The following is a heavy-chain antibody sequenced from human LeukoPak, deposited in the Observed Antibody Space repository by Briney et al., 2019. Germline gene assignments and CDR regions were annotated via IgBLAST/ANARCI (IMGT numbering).Heavy chain of an antibody. CDR1: GGSISSYY. V-gene: IGHV4-59*01. CDR2: IYYSGST. J-gene: IGHJ3*02. Sequence: PSETLSLTCTVSGGSISSYYWSWIRQPPGKGLEWIGYIYYSGSTNYNPSLKSRVTISVDTSKNQFSLKLSSVTAADTAVYYCARGANDGNAFDIWGQGTMVTVSS. CDR3: ARGANDGNAFDI.